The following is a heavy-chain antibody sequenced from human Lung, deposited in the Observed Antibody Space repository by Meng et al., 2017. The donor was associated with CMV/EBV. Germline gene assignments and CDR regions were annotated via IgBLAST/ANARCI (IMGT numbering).Heavy chain of an antibody. D-gene: IGHD4-17*01. CDR3: ARHLYGDEYFLDY. CDR2: ISYDGSTK. CDR1: GLRFSDHA. Sequence: SXRVSGLRFSDHAMHWVRQAPGKGLEWVAVISYDGSTKYFADSVKGRFTISRDNSRNTLFLQMNSLRPQDTAVYYCARHLYGDEYFLDYLGQGTRVTVSS. V-gene: IGHV3-30*04. J-gene: IGHJ4*02.